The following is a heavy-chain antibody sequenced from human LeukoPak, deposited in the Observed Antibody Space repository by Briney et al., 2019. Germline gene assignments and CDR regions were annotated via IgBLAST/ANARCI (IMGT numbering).Heavy chain of an antibody. J-gene: IGHJ3*02. CDR1: RGSIRTYY. CDR3: ARSGGNYYDIDAFDI. CDR2: IYGRGTT. Sequence: KPSETLSLTCTVSRGSIRTYYWSWIRQSPGKGLEWIGYIYGRGTTKYNPLLKRRVTISVDTSKNQFSLKLSSVTAADTAVYYCARSGGNYYDIDAFDIWGQGTMVSVSA. V-gene: IGHV4-59*08. D-gene: IGHD1-26*01.